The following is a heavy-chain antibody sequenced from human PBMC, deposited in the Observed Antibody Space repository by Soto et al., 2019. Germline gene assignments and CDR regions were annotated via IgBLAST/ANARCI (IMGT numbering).Heavy chain of an antibody. CDR3: AKGTLYGSGSIDYYYYGMDV. J-gene: IGHJ6*02. V-gene: IGHV3-23*01. CDR2: ISGSGGST. Sequence: WGSLRLSCAASGFTFSSYAMSWVRQAPGKGLEWVSAISGSGGSTYYADSVKGRFTISRDNSKNTLYLQMNSLRAEDTAVYYCAKGTLYGSGSIDYYYYGMDVWGQGTTVTVSS. CDR1: GFTFSSYA. D-gene: IGHD3-10*01.